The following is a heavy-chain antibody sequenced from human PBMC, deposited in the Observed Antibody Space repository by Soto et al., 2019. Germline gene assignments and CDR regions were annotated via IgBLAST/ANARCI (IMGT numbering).Heavy chain of an antibody. CDR3: LSGPDYRSTQQTFDY. D-gene: IGHD2-2*01. J-gene: IGHJ4*02. CDR2: IGSRTTYI. CDR1: GFTFSAYA. V-gene: IGHV3-21*06. Sequence: GGSLRLSCEASGFTFSAYAMSWVRQAPGKGLEWVSSIGSRTTYIYYADSVQGRFTISRDNSKNSLYLQMYSLRAEDTAVYYCLSGPDYRSTQQTFDYWGLGTLVPVSP.